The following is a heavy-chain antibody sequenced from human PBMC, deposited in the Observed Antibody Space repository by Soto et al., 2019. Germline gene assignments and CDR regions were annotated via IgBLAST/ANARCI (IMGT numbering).Heavy chain of an antibody. CDR2: INWNSGSV. D-gene: IGHD6-19*01. CDR1: GFTFEDSA. V-gene: IGHV3-9*01. J-gene: IGHJ5*02. Sequence: VQVVESGGGLVQPGRSLRLSCAAFGFTFEDSAMHWIRQTPGKGLEWVAGINWNSGSVGYAESVKGRFTISRDNANNSLYLQMDSLRTEDTALYYCAKGRGTLAVVSNWFDPWGQGTLVTVSS. CDR3: AKGRGTLAVVSNWFDP.